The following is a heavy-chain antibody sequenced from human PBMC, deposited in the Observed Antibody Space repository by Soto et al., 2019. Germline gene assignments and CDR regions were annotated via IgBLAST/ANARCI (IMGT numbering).Heavy chain of an antibody. Sequence: GGSLRLSCAASGFTFSSYGMHWVRQAPGKGLEWVTVISFDGSNKYYADSVKGRFTISRDNSKNTLYLQMNYLRAEDTAVYYCAKVRVPTYYYYGMDVWGQGTTVTVSS. CDR3: AKVRVPTYYYYGMDV. CDR2: ISFDGSNK. V-gene: IGHV3-30*18. CDR1: GFTFSSYG. J-gene: IGHJ6*02. D-gene: IGHD3-10*01.